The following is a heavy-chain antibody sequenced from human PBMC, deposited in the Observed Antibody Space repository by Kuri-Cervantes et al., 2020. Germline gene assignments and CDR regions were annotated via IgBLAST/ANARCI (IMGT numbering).Heavy chain of an antibody. CDR2: IYSGGST. V-gene: IGHV3-53*01. CDR1: GFTVSSNY. Sequence: ETLSLTCAASGFTVSSNYMSWVRQAPGKGLEWVSVIYSGGSTYYADSVKGRFTISRDNSKNTLYLQMNSLRAEDTAVYYCARDRVAVAGYYYYGMDVWGQGTTVTVSS. CDR3: ARDRVAVAGYYYYGMDV. J-gene: IGHJ6*02. D-gene: IGHD6-19*01.